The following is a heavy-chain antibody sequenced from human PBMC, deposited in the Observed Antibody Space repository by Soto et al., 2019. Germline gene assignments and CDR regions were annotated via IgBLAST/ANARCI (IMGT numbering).Heavy chain of an antibody. CDR1: GGSTIHGHYY. CDR3: ASGYYDILTGRHTKYYFDY. J-gene: IGHJ4*02. D-gene: IGHD3-9*01. V-gene: IGHV4-30-4*01. CDR2: IYYSGNT. Sequence: SETLSVTCTVSGGSTIHGHYYWSWLRQPPGKGLEWIGYIYYSGNTYYNPSLKSRVMISVDTSKNQFSLNLSSVTAADTAVYYCASGYYDILTGRHTKYYFDYWGQGALVTVS.